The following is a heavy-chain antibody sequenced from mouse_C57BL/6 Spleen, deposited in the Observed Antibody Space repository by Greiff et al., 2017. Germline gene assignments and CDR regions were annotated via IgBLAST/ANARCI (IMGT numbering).Heavy chain of an antibody. CDR3: ARGSNLYYYAMDY. V-gene: IGHV1-80*01. D-gene: IGHD2-5*01. Sequence: VKLMESGAELVKPGASVKISCKASGYAFSSYWMNWVKQRPGKGLEWIGQIYPGDGDTNYNGKFKGKATLTADKSSSTAYMQLSSLTSEDSAVYFCARGSNLYYYAMDYWGQGTSVTVSS. CDR2: IYPGDGDT. CDR1: GYAFSSYW. J-gene: IGHJ4*01.